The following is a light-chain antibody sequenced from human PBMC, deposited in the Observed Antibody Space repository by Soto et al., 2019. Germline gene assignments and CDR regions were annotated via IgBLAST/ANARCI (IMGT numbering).Light chain of an antibody. CDR1: QSVSNN. CDR3: QQYNNWWT. Sequence: EIVMTQSPATLSVSPGERATLSCRASQSVSNNLAWYRKKPGQAPRLLIYGASTRATGIPARFSGSGSGTEFTLTISSLQSEDFAFYYCQQYNNWWTFGQGTRVDIK. J-gene: IGKJ1*01. V-gene: IGKV3-15*01. CDR2: GAS.